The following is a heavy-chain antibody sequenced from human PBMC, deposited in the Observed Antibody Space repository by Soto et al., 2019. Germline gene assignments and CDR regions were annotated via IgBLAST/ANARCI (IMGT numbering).Heavy chain of an antibody. D-gene: IGHD2-2*01. CDR2: IYYSGST. J-gene: IGHJ6*02. V-gene: IGHV4-31*03. CDR1: GGSISSGGYY. Sequence: QVQLQESGPGLVKPSQTLSLTCTVSGGSISSGGYYWSWIRQHPGKGLEWIGYIYYSGSTYYNPSLKSRVTISVDTSKNQFSLKLSSVTAADTAVYYCARGGSVVLVPAAMPGPYYYYGMDVWGQGTTVTVSS. CDR3: ARGGSVVLVPAAMPGPYYYYGMDV.